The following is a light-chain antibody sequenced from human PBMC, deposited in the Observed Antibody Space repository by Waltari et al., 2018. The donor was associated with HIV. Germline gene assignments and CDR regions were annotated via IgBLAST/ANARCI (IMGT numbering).Light chain of an antibody. CDR3: QQRSIWPPLT. CDR2: DAT. V-gene: IGKV3-11*01. J-gene: IGKJ4*01. Sequence: EFVLTQSPATLSLSPGERATLSCRASQSISSYLAWYQQKSGQPPRLLIYDATNRANGVPARLSGSGSGTDYTLTISSLEPEDFAVYFCQQRSIWPPLTFGGGTKVEMK. CDR1: QSISSY.